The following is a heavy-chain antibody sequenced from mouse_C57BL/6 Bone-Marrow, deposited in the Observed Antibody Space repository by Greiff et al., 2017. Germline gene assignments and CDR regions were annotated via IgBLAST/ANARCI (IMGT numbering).Heavy chain of an antibody. D-gene: IGHD3-2*02. CDR3: TTHRQLRLYYFDY. CDR2: IDPEDGDT. CDR1: GFNIKDYY. J-gene: IGHJ2*01. V-gene: IGHV14-1*01. Sequence: EVKLQQSGAELVRPGASVKLSCTASGFNIKDYYMHWVKQRPEQGLEWIGRIDPEDGDTEYAPKFQGKATMTADTSSNTAYLQLSSLTSEDTAVYYCTTHRQLRLYYFDYWGQGTTLTVSS.